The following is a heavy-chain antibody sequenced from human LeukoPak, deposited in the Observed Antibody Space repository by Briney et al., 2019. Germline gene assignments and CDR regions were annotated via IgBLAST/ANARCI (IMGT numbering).Heavy chain of an antibody. CDR1: GGSFSGYY. CDR3: ARGPRGSGWYRVTYYFDY. J-gene: IGHJ4*02. V-gene: IGHV4-34*01. CDR2: INHSGST. Sequence: NPSETLSLTCAVYGGSFSGYYWSWIRQPPGKGLEWIGEINHSGSTNYNPSLKSRVTISVDTSKNQFSLKLSSVTAVDTAVYYCARGPRGSGWYRVTYYFDYWGQGTLVTVSS. D-gene: IGHD6-19*01.